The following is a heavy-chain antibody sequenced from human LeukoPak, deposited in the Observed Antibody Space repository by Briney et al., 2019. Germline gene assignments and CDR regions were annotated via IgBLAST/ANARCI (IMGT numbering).Heavy chain of an antibody. CDR2: ISGSSNTI. J-gene: IGHJ4*02. CDR3: ARDYKYAFDN. D-gene: IGHD5-24*01. CDR1: GFSFSTYA. Sequence: GSLRLSCAASGFSFSTYAMNWVRQAPGKGLEWLSYISGSSNTIYYADSVKGRFTISGDKAKNSLYLQMNSLRVEDTAVYYCARDYKYAFDNWGQGTLVTVSS. V-gene: IGHV3-48*01.